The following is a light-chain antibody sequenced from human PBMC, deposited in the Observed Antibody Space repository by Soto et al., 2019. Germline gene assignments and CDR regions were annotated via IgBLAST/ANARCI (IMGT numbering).Light chain of an antibody. CDR2: GAS. V-gene: IGKV3-15*01. Sequence: EIVMTQSPATLSVSPGERVTLSCRASQDIRSSLAWYQQKPGQAPRLLIYGASIRATGVPATFSGSGSGTEFTLSISSLQSEHIGVYYCQQRSNWPFTFGPGTKVDIK. CDR3: QQRSNWPFT. CDR1: QDIRSS. J-gene: IGKJ3*01.